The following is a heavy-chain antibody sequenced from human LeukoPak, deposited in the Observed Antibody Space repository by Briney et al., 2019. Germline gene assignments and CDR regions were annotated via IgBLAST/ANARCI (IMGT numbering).Heavy chain of an antibody. V-gene: IGHV3-53*01. CDR1: GFTVSSNS. CDR3: ARRAGAYSHPYDY. CDR2: IYSGTI. Sequence: GGSLRLSCTVSGFTVSSNSMSWVRQAPGKGLEGVSFIYSGTIHYSHSVKGRVTISRDNSKNTLSLQMNSLRAEDTAVYYWARRAGAYSHPYDYWGQGTLVIVSS. J-gene: IGHJ4*02. D-gene: IGHD4/OR15-4a*01.